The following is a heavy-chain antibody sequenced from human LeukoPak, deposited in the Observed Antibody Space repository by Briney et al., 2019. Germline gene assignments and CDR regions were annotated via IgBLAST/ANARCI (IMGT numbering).Heavy chain of an antibody. CDR2: IFYSGST. J-gene: IGHJ6*03. CDR3: ARTIVVVTAINYYYYMDV. V-gene: IGHV4-39*07. D-gene: IGHD2-21*02. Sequence: PSETLSLTCTVSSGSISTSNYYWGWVRQPPGKALEWIGNIFYSGSTYYSPSLKSRVTISVDTSKNQFSLKLSSVTAADTAVYYCARTIVVVTAINYYYYMDVWGKGTTVTVSS. CDR1: SGSISTSNYY.